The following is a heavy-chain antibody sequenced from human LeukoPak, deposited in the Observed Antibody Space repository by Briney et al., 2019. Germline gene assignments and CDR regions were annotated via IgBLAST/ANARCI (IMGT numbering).Heavy chain of an antibody. Sequence: SETLSLTCAVYGGSFSGYYWSWIRQPPGKGLEWIGEINHSGSTNYNPSLKSRVTISVDTSKNQFSLKLSSVTAADTAVYYCASHTAFDYWGKGTLVTVSS. V-gene: IGHV4-34*01. CDR1: GGSFSGYY. CDR3: ASHTAFDY. CDR2: INHSGST. J-gene: IGHJ4*02. D-gene: IGHD5-18*01.